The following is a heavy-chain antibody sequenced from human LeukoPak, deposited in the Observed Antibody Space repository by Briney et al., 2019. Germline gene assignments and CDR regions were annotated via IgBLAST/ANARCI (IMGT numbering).Heavy chain of an antibody. CDR3: ARLSYGYQSWIDP. V-gene: IGHV4-39*01. CDR1: GGSISSSSYY. J-gene: IGHJ5*02. CDR2: IYYSGST. D-gene: IGHD5-18*01. Sequence: SETLSLTCTVSGGSISSSSYYWGWIRQPPGKGLEWIGSIYYSGSTYYNPSLKSRVTISVDTSKNQFSLKLSSVTAADTAVYYCARLSYGYQSWIDPWGQGTLVTVSS.